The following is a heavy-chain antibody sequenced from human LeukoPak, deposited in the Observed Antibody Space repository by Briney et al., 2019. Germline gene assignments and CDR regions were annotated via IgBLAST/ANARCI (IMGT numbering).Heavy chain of an antibody. CDR1: GGSISSRSYY. V-gene: IGHV4-39*07. J-gene: IGHJ4*02. CDR3: ARDFNLDYFDS. CDR2: IYYSGNT. D-gene: IGHD1-20*01. Sequence: SETLSLTCTVSGGSISSRSYYWGWIRQPPGKGLEWIASIYYSGNTYYNPSLKSRVTISVDTSKNQFSLKLSAMTAADTAVYYCARDFNLDYFDSWGQGTLVTVSS.